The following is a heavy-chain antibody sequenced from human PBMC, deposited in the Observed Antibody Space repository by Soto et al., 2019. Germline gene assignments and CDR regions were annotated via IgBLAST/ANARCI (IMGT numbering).Heavy chain of an antibody. CDR2: TYYRSKWYN. D-gene: IGHD2-8*01. J-gene: IGHJ5*01. CDR1: GDSVSSNSAT. V-gene: IGHV6-1*01. CDR3: ARLIGNSWLDS. Sequence: PSQTLSLTCAISGDSVSSNSATSDWIRQSPSRGLEWLGRTYYRSKWYNDYAVSVKSRITINPDTSNNQLSLQLNSVTPDDTAVYYCARLIGNSWLDSWGQGTLVTVSS.